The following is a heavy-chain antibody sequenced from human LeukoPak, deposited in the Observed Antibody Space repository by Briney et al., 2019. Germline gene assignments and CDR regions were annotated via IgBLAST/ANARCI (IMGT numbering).Heavy chain of an antibody. Sequence: ASVKVSCKASGYTFTGYYMHWVRQAPGQGLEWMGWIHPNSGGTRYAQKFQDRVTMTRDTSISTVYMELSSLRSDDTAVYYCAGPGRDYYYYYHMDVWGKGTTVTVSS. J-gene: IGHJ6*03. CDR2: IHPNSGGT. V-gene: IGHV1-2*02. CDR1: GYTFTGYY. CDR3: AGPGRDYYYYYHMDV.